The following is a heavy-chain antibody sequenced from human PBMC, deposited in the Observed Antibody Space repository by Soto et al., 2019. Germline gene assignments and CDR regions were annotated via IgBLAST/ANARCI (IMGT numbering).Heavy chain of an antibody. Sequence: PGGSLGLSCAAXGFSFSNAWMKWVRQAPGKGLEWVGRIKSKTDGGTTDYAAPVKGRFTISRDDSKNTLYLQMNGLKTEDTAVYYCPTAPDYTARVPYPNVGGEGTLVTVPS. V-gene: IGHV3-15*07. CDR1: GFSFSNAW. D-gene: IGHD3-3*01. J-gene: IGHJ4*02. CDR2: IKSKTDGGTT. CDR3: PTAPDYTARVPYPNV.